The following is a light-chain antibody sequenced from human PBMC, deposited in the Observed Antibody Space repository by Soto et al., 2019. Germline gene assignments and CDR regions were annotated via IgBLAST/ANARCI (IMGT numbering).Light chain of an antibody. CDR2: LGS. V-gene: IGKV2-28*01. CDR3: MQALQTPST. Sequence: IVMTQSPLSLPVTPGEPASISCRSSQSLLHSNGYNYLDWYLQKPGQSPQLLIYLGSNQASGGPDRFSGSGSGTDFTLKISRVEAEDVGVYYCMQALQTPSTFGQGTRLEIK. J-gene: IGKJ5*01. CDR1: QSLLHSNGYNY.